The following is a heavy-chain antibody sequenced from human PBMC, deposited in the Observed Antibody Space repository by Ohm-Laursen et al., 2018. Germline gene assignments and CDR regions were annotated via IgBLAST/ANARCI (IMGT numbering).Heavy chain of an antibody. CDR1: GFTFSSYA. V-gene: IGHV3-9*01. CDR2: ISWNSGSI. Sequence: SLRLSCSASGFTFSSYAMHWVRQAPGKGLEWVSGISWNSGSIGYADSVKGRFTISRDNAKNSLYLQMNSLRAEDTALYYCAKVYDYGDYYFDYWGQGTLVTVSS. CDR3: AKVYDYGDYYFDY. D-gene: IGHD4-17*01. J-gene: IGHJ4*02.